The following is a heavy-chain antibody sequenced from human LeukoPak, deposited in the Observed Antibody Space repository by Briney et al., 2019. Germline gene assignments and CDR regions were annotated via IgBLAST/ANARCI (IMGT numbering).Heavy chain of an antibody. J-gene: IGHJ4*02. V-gene: IGHV3-33*01. CDR1: GFTFSSYG. CDR2: IWYDGSNK. CDR3: ARARFWSGYYITGFDY. D-gene: IGHD3-3*01. Sequence: PGGSLRLSCAASGFTFSSYGMHWVRQAPGKGLEWVAVIWYDGSNKYYADSVKGRFTISRDNSKSTLYLQMNSLRAEDTAVYYCARARFWSGYYITGFDYWGQGTLVTVSS.